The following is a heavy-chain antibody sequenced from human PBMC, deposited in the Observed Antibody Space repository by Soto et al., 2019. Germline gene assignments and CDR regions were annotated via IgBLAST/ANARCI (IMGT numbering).Heavy chain of an antibody. CDR2: ISVDNGNR. CDR3: ARGYWENTFDY. D-gene: IGHD1-26*01. CDR1: GFSFSSYG. V-gene: IGHV1-18*04. J-gene: IGHJ4*02. Sequence: QVQMVQSGAEVKKPGASVRVSCKASGFSFSSYGIGWVRQAPGQGLEWMGWISVDNGNRKYAQKIQGRVTMTTDTSTSTAYMDLRSLSSDDTAVYYCARGYWENTFDYWGQGTLVIVSP.